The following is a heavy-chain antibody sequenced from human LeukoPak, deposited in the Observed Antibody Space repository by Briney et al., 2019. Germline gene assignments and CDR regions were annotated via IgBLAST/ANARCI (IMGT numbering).Heavy chain of an antibody. Sequence: GGSLRLSCAASGFSFGSYAMSWVRQAAGKGLEWVSEICGSVGGSGGSTYYADSVKGRFTISRDNSKNTLYLQMNSLRAEDTAVYYCAKEVRPGYSGYGSYKSWGQGTLVTVSS. CDR3: AKEVRPGYSGYGSYKS. CDR1: GFSFGSYA. J-gene: IGHJ4*02. CDR2: ICGSVGGSGGST. D-gene: IGHD5-12*01. V-gene: IGHV3-23*01.